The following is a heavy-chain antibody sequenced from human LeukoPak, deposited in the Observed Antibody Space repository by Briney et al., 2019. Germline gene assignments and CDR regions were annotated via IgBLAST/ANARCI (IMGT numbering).Heavy chain of an antibody. CDR2: ITGTGGST. V-gene: IGHV3-23*01. D-gene: IGHD6-19*01. J-gene: IGHJ4*02. Sequence: GASLRLSCAASGFTLSTYGVSWVRQPPGKGLEWASGITGTGGSTYYADSVKGRFTVSRDTSKNTLYLQMNSLRAEDTAIYYCAKDHGTAVAGFYYWGQGTLVTVSS. CDR3: AKDHGTAVAGFYY. CDR1: GFTLSTYG.